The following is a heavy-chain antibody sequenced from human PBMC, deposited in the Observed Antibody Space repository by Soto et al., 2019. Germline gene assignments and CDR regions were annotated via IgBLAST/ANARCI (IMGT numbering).Heavy chain of an antibody. V-gene: IGHV1-69*13. D-gene: IGHD6-6*01. Sequence: ASVKVSCKASGGTFSSYAISWVRQAPGQGLEWMGGIIPIFGTANYAQKFQGRVTITADESTSTAYMELSSLRSEDTAVYYCARHGPFSSSPGWDWFDPWGQGTLVTVSS. CDR3: ARHGPFSSSPGWDWFDP. CDR2: IIPIFGTA. J-gene: IGHJ5*02. CDR1: GGTFSSYA.